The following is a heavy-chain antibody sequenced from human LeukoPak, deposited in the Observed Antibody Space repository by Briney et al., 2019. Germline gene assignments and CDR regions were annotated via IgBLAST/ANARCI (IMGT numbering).Heavy chain of an antibody. CDR1: GFTFSNYA. J-gene: IGHJ4*02. D-gene: IGHD2-15*01. CDR3: ARDKDGYFDY. V-gene: IGHV3-21*01. Sequence: PGESLRLSCAASGFTFSNYAMSWVRQAPGKGLEWVSSISSSSSYIYYADSVKGRFTISRDNAKNSLYLQMNSLRAEDTAVYYCARDKDGYFDYWGQGTLVTVSS. CDR2: ISSSSSYI.